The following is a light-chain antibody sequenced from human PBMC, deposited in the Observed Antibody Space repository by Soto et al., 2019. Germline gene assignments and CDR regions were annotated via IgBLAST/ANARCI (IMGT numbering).Light chain of an antibody. CDR1: QSIGAW. CDR3: QQYQSYSWT. CDR2: DAS. J-gene: IGKJ1*01. Sequence: DIQMTQSPSTLSASVGDRVTITCRASQSIGAWVAWYQQKPGKAPQLLIYDASTLESGVPSRFSGSGSGTEFTLTISSLQPDDFAIYYCQQYQSYSWTFGQGTKVDIK. V-gene: IGKV1-5*01.